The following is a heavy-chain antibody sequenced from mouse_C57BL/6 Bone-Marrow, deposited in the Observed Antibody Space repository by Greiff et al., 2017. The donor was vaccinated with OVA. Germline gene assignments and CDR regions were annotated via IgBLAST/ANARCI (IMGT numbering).Heavy chain of an antibody. J-gene: IGHJ2*01. Sequence: EVKLQQSGPELVKPGASVKISCKASGYTFTDYYMNWVKQSHGKSLEWIGDINPNNGGTSYNQKFKGKATLTVDKSSSTAYMELRSLTSEDSAVYYCARRTGTGLDYWGQGTTLTVSS. CDR3: ARRTGTGLDY. D-gene: IGHD4-1*01. CDR2: INPNNGGT. V-gene: IGHV1-26*01. CDR1: GYTFTDYY.